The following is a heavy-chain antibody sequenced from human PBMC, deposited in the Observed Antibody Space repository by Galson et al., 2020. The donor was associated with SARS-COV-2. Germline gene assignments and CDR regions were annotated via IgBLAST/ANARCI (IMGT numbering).Heavy chain of an antibody. V-gene: IGHV3-48*04. CDR2: IRSSSGTI. J-gene: IGHJ4*02. CDR3: ARERFEY. CDR1: GFTFSSYT. Sequence: GGSLRLSCAASGFTFSSYTMNWVRQAPVKGLELVAYIRSSSGTIYYADSVKGRFTISRDNAKNSLYLQLNSLRVEDTAVYYCARERFEYWGQGTLVTVAS.